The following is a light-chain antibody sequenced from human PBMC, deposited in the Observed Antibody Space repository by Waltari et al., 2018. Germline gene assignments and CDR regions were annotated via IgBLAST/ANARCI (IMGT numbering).Light chain of an antibody. CDR3: QQRSNWPLT. CDR1: QGVSSY. V-gene: IGKV3-11*01. CDR2: DAS. J-gene: IGKJ4*01. Sequence: EIVLTQSPATLSLSPGERATLSCRASQGVSSYLAWYQQKPGQAPRLLIYDASNRANGIPARFSGSGSGTDFTLTISSLEPEDFAVYYCQQRSNWPLTFGGGTKVEIE.